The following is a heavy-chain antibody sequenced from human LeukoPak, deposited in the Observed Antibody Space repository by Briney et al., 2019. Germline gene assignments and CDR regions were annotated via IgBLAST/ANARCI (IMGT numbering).Heavy chain of an antibody. CDR3: ARFRRRNWFDP. CDR1: VGLNRLYH. J-gene: IGHJ5*02. Sequence: SDPVSLLCSLWVGLNRLYHWRWLPDPPGKGVEGIGYIYTSGNTNYNPSLKSRVIISVDTSKNQYSLKLSSVTAADTDVYYCARFRRRNWFDPWGQGTLVTVSS. V-gene: IGHV4-4*09. D-gene: IGHD6-6*01. CDR2: IYTSGNT.